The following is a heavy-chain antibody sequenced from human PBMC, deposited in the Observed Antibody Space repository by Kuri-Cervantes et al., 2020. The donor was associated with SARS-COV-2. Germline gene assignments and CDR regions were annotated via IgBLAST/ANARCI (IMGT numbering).Heavy chain of an antibody. D-gene: IGHD5-12*01. CDR3: ARDSVAAIEGYYYYYMDV. Sequence: GESLKISCKASGYTFTGYYMHWVRQAPGQGREWMGWINPNSGGTNYAQKFQGRVTMTRDTSISTAYMELSRLRSDDTAVYYCARDSVAAIEGYYYYYMDVWGKGTTVTVSS. CDR2: INPNSGGT. CDR1: GYTFTGYY. V-gene: IGHV1-2*02. J-gene: IGHJ6*03.